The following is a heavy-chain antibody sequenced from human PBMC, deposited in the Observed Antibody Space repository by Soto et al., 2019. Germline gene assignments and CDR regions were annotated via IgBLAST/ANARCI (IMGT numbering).Heavy chain of an antibody. D-gene: IGHD6-19*01. J-gene: IGHJ5*02. CDR1: GFTFSSYA. CDR3: AKDLIAVAGTITWFDP. V-gene: IGHV3-23*01. CDR2: ISGSGGST. Sequence: PGGSLSLSCAASGFTFSSYAMSWVRPAPGKGLEWVSAISGSGGSTYYADSVKGRFTISRDNSKNTLYLQMNSLRAEDTAVYYCAKDLIAVAGTITWFDPWGQGTLVNVSS.